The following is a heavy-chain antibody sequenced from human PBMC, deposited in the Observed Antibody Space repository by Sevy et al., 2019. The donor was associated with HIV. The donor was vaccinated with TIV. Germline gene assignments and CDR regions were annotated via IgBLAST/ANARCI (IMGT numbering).Heavy chain of an antibody. CDR1: GGSISAYY. D-gene: IGHD5-12*01. J-gene: IGHJ5*02. Sequence: SETLSLTCTASGGSISAYYWSWIRQPPGKGLEYLGYIYYTGSTNYNPSLKSRVTISVDTYKNQFSLKLSSVTAADTAVYYCARAPPVRSGNDSLNWFDPWGQGTLVTVSS. V-gene: IGHV4-59*01. CDR2: IYYTGST. CDR3: ARAPPVRSGNDSLNWFDP.